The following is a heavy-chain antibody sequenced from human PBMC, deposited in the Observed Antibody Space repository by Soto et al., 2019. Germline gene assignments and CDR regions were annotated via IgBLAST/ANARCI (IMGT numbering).Heavy chain of an antibody. Sequence: GSLRLSCAASGFTFSSYGMHWVRQAPGKGLEWVAAISDGGGNTYYADSVKGRFTISRDNSKNTLYLQMNSLRAEDTAVYYCARDTTIAVAGTVGDYWGQGTLVTVSS. D-gene: IGHD6-19*01. J-gene: IGHJ4*02. CDR1: GFTFSSYG. CDR2: ISDGGGNT. CDR3: ARDTTIAVAGTVGDY. V-gene: IGHV3-33*01.